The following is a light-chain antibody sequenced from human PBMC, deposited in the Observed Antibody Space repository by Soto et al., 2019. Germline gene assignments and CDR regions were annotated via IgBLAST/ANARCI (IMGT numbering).Light chain of an antibody. CDR2: VAS. CDR1: QRVSSGY. V-gene: IGKV3-20*01. J-gene: IGKJ1*01. CDR3: QQYGSSPRT. Sequence: EIVLTQSPGTLSLSPGERATLSCRASQRVSSGYLAWYQQKPGQAPRLLIYVASSRATGIPDRFSGSGSGTDFTLTISRLEPEDFAVYYCQQYGSSPRTFGQGTKVDIK.